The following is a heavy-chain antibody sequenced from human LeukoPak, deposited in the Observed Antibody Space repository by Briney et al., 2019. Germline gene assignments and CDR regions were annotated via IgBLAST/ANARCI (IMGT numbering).Heavy chain of an antibody. CDR1: GGSISSSSYY. J-gene: IGHJ5*02. CDR2: IYYSGST. D-gene: IGHD6-19*01. V-gene: IGHV4-39*01. CDR3: ARLEWLGNPYNWFDP. Sequence: SETLSLTCTVSGGSISSSSYYWGWIRQPPGKGLEWIGSIYYSGSTYYNPSLKSRVTISVDTSKNQFSLKLSSVTAADTAVYYCARLEWLGNPYNWFDPWGQGTLVTVS.